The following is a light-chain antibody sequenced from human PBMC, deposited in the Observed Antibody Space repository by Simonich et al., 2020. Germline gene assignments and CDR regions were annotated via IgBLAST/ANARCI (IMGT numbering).Light chain of an antibody. Sequence: QSALTQPRSVSGSPGQSVTISCTGTSSYVGGYNYVSWYQQHPGKAPQLMIYDVSKRPSGVPDRFSGSKSGNTASLTISGLQAEDEADYYCCSYAGSYTVFGGGTKLTVL. J-gene: IGLJ3*02. CDR3: CSYAGSYTV. CDR1: SSYVGGYNY. CDR2: DVS. V-gene: IGLV2-11*01.